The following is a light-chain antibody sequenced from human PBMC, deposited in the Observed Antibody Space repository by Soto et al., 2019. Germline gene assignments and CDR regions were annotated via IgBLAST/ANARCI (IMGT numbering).Light chain of an antibody. V-gene: IGLV2-8*01. CDR3: SSYAGSNNVYV. Sequence: QSALTQPPSASGSPGQSVTISCTGTSSDVGGYNYVSWYQHHPGKAPKLMIFEVNKRPSGVPDRFSGSKSGNTASLTVSGLQAEDEADYYCSSYAGSNNVYVFGTGTKVTVL. CDR1: SSDVGGYNY. CDR2: EVN. J-gene: IGLJ1*01.